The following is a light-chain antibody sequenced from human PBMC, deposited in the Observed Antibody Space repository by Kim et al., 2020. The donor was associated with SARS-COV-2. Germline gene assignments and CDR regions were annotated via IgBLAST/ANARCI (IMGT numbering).Light chain of an antibody. Sequence: GDRVTITCQASEDVSDYFNWYHQKPGEAPKVLIRDAANLESGVPSRFSRGGYGTEFSLTISSVQPEDMGTYYCQQYDAPPLTFGQGTRL. CDR2: DAA. CDR3: QQYDAPPLT. J-gene: IGKJ5*01. V-gene: IGKV1-33*01. CDR1: EDVSDY.